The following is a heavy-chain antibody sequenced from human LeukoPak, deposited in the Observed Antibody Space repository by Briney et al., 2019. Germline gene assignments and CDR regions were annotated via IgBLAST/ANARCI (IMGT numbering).Heavy chain of an antibody. J-gene: IGHJ6*02. CDR1: GFTFSNAW. Sequence: GGSLRLSCAASGFTFSNAWMNWVRQAPGKGLEWVGRIKSKAYGGTIDYAAPVKGRYTISRDDSKNTLYLQMNSLKTEDTAVYYCTTDYGSSISSYYYYGMDVWGQGTTVTVSS. CDR2: IKSKAYGGTI. V-gene: IGHV3-15*07. CDR3: TTDYGSSISSYYYYGMDV. D-gene: IGHD2-21*01.